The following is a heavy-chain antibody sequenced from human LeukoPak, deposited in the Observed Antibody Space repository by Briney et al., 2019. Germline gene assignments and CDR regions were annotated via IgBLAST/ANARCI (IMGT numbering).Heavy chain of an antibody. Sequence: PSETLSLTCTVSGGSISSGGYYWSWIRQHPGKGLEWIGYIYYSGSTYYNPSLKSRVTISVDTSKNQFSLKLSSVTAADTAVYYCARSYTGPGGDFDYWGQGTLVTVSS. CDR1: GGSISSGGYY. CDR2: IYYSGST. J-gene: IGHJ4*02. D-gene: IGHD1-26*01. V-gene: IGHV4-31*03. CDR3: ARSYTGPGGDFDY.